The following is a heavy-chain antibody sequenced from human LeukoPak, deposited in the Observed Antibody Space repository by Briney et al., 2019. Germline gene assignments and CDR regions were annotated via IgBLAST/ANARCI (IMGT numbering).Heavy chain of an antibody. CDR3: AKDGNWGFYYYYYYMDV. J-gene: IGHJ6*03. Sequence: GSLRLSCAASGFTFSSYGMHWVRQAPGKGLEWVAFIRYDGSNKYYADSVKGRFTISRDNSKNTLYLQMNSLRAEDTAVYYCAKDGNWGFYYYYYYMDVWGKGTTVTVSS. CDR1: GFTFSSYG. V-gene: IGHV3-30*02. D-gene: IGHD7-27*01. CDR2: IRYDGSNK.